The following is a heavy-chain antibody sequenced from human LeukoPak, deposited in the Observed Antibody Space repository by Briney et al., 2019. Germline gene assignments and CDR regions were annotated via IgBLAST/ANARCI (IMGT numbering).Heavy chain of an antibody. J-gene: IGHJ5*02. CDR2: IYYSGST. Sequence: PSETPALTWSVPGGSIRSRSHYWGWIGQRPGKGLEWIRSIYYSGSTYYNPSLKRLVTIYVDTSKSQFSLKLRSVTAADTAVYYCAGGKVVVVVAAAASLHRFDPWGQGTLVTVSS. D-gene: IGHD2-15*01. CDR1: GGSIRSRSHY. CDR3: AGGKVVVVVAAAASLHRFDP. V-gene: IGHV4-39*05.